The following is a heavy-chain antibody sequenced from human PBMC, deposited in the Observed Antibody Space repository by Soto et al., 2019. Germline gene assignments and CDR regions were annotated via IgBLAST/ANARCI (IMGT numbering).Heavy chain of an antibody. CDR1: GGTFSSYA. Sequence: QVQLVQSGAEVKKPGSSVKVSCKASGGTFSSYAISWVRQAPGQGLEWMGGIIPIFGTANYAQKFQGRVTITADKFTSTAYMELSSLRSEDTAVYYCAREKIRPSNYGDYYYYGMDVWGQGTTVTVSS. D-gene: IGHD4-17*01. CDR3: AREKIRPSNYGDYYYYGMDV. CDR2: IIPIFGTA. J-gene: IGHJ6*02. V-gene: IGHV1-69*06.